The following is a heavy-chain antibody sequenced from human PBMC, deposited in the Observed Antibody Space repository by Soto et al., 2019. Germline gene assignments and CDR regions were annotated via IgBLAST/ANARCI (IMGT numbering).Heavy chain of an antibody. CDR3: ARGAEIVRGGHHFFYGMDV. J-gene: IGHJ6*02. V-gene: IGHV1-3*01. Sequence: QVQLVQSGAEVRKPGASVKVSCKASGYSFPTFAMHWVRQAPGQRLEWMGWINGGHRDTRCSQRFQGRVTITRDTSASTGTLQLGSLGSEDTAVYYCARGAEIVRGGHHFFYGMDVWGQGTTVIVSS. D-gene: IGHD3-10*01. CDR2: INGGHRDT. CDR1: GYSFPTFA.